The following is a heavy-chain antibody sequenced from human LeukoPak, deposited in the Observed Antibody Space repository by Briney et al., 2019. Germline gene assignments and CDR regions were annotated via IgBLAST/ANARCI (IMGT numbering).Heavy chain of an antibody. CDR1: GYTFTSYA. CDR3: ARVIMRWEQAFDY. D-gene: IGHD1-26*01. CDR2: INAGNGNT. V-gene: IGHV1-3*01. Sequence: APVKVSCKASGYTFTSYAMHWVRQAPGQRLEWMGWINAGNGNTKYSQKFQGRVTITRDTSASTAYMELSSLRSEDTAVYYCARVIMRWEQAFDYWGQGTLVTVSS. J-gene: IGHJ4*02.